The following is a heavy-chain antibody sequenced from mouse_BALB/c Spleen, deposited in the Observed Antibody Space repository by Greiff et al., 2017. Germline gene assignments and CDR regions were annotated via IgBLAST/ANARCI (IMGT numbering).Heavy chain of an antibody. V-gene: IGHV14-4*02. Sequence: EVKLQESGAELVRSGASVKLSCTASGFNIKDYYMHWVKQRPEQGLEWIGWIDPENGDTEYAPKFQGKATMTADTSSSTAYMQLSSLTSEDSAVYYCAKENTATVAYWGQGTLVTVSA. J-gene: IGHJ3*01. CDR1: GFNIKDYY. D-gene: IGHD1-2*01. CDR2: IDPENGDT. CDR3: AKENTATVAY.